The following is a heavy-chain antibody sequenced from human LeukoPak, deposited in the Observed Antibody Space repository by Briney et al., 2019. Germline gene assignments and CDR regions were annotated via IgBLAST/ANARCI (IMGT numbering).Heavy chain of an antibody. CDR3: ARIYDRSGYFFDY. J-gene: IGHJ4*02. V-gene: IGHV1-2*04. CDR2: INPNSGGT. D-gene: IGHD3-22*01. CDR1: GYTFTGYY. Sequence: ASVKVSCKASGYTFTGYYMHWVRQAPGQGLEWMGWINPNSGGTNYAQKFQGWVTMTRDTSISTAYMELSRLRSDDTAVYYCARIYDRSGYFFDYWGQGTLVTVSS.